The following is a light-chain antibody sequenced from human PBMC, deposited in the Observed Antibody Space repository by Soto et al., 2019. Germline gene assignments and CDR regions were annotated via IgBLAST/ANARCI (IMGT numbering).Light chain of an antibody. CDR2: LDSDGSH. CDR1: SGHSSYA. J-gene: IGLJ2*01. Sequence: QPVLTQSPSASASLGASVKLTCTLSSGHSSYAIAWHQQQPEKGPRYLMKLDSDGSHSKGDGIPDRFSGSSSGPERYLTISSLQSEDEADYYCQTWGTGIQVFGGGTKLTVL. V-gene: IGLV4-69*01. CDR3: QTWGTGIQV.